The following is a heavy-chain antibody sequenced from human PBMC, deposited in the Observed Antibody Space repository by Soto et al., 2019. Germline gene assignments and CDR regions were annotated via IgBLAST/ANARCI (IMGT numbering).Heavy chain of an antibody. V-gene: IGHV3-30*18. Sequence: PGGSLRLSCAASGFTFSSYGMHWVRQAPGKGLEWVAVISYDGSNKYYADSVKGRFTISRDNSKNTLYLQMNSLRAEDTAVYYCAKDFENGYNYFDYWGQGTLVTVSS. CDR3: AKDFENGYNYFDY. D-gene: IGHD5-12*01. CDR1: GFTFSSYG. CDR2: ISYDGSNK. J-gene: IGHJ4*02.